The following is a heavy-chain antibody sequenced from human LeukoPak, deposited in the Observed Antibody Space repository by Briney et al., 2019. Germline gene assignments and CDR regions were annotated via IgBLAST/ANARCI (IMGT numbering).Heavy chain of an antibody. CDR2: ISYDGSNK. V-gene: IGHV3-30*18. J-gene: IGHJ4*02. CDR1: GFTFSSYA. CDR3: ANAGVAANFDY. D-gene: IGHD6-19*01. Sequence: GGSLRLSCAASGFTFSSYAMSWVRQAPGKGLEWVAVISYDGSNKYYADSVKGRFTISRDNSKNTLYLQMNSLRAEDTAVYYCANAGVAANFDYWGQGTLVTVSS.